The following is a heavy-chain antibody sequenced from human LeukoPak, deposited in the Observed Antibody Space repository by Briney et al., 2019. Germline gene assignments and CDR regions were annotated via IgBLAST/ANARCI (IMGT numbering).Heavy chain of an antibody. CDR2: INSDGSST. J-gene: IGHJ6*02. CDR3: ARDRKSYDYVWGSYRPLYGMDV. Sequence: GGSLRLSCAASGFTFSSYWMHWVRQAPGKGLVWVSRINSDGSSTSYADSVKGRFTISRDNAKNTLYLQMNSLRAEDTAVYYCARDRKSYDYVWGSYRPLYGMDVWGQGTTVTVSS. D-gene: IGHD3-16*02. V-gene: IGHV3-74*01. CDR1: GFTFSSYW.